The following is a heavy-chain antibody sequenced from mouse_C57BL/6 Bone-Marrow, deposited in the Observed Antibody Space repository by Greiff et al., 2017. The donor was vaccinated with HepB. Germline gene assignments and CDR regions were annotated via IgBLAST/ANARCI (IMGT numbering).Heavy chain of an antibody. CDR2: IWRGGST. D-gene: IGHD1-1*01. Sequence: VQRVESGPGLVQPSQSLSITCTVSGFSLTSYGVHWVRQSPGKGLEWLGVIWRGGSTDYNAAFMSRLSITKDNSKSQVFFKMNSLQADDTAICYCAKEGLYYGSSYNYFDYWGQGTTLTVSS. CDR1: GFSLTSYG. CDR3: AKEGLYYGSSYNYFDY. V-gene: IGHV2-5*01. J-gene: IGHJ2*01.